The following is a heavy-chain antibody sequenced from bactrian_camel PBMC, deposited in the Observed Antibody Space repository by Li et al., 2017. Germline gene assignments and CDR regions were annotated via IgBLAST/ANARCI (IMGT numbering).Heavy chain of an antibody. J-gene: IGHJ4*01. V-gene: IGHV3S40*01. D-gene: IGHD5*01. CDR2: IFAGTGNA. CDR1: GFTFSDYT. Sequence: VQLVESGGGLAQPGGSLRLSCAASGFTFSDYTMSWVRQAPGKGLEWVSSIFAGTGNAYYAASVKGRFTITRDNAKNTIYLQMNSLKPEDTGMYYCKTDEGPRTPSAEICQRRWGQGTQVTVS. CDR3: KTDEGPRTPSAEICQRR.